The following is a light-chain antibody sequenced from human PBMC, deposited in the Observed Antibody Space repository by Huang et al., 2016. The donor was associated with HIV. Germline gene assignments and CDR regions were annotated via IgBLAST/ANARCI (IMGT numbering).Light chain of an antibody. CDR3: QQYNNWPPMT. CDR2: GSS. J-gene: IGKJ1*01. V-gene: IGKV3-15*01. Sequence: EIVMTPSPATLSVSPGERATLSCRASQSISSDLPWYQQKPRQAPRLLIYGSSTRATGISARFSGSWSGTEFTLTSSALHSEDFAVYYCQQYNNWPPMTFGQETEDEIK. CDR1: QSISSD.